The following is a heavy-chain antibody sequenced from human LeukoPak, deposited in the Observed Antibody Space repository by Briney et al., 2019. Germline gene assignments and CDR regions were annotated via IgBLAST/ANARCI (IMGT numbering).Heavy chain of an antibody. V-gene: IGHV1-18*01. CDR1: GYGFTNYG. Sequence: ASVKVSCKASGYGFTNYGITWVRQAPGQGLEWMGWISGNNGNTNYAQKFQGRVTMTTDTSTNTAYMELRSLRSDDTAVYYCARVVLVEWFDPWGQGTLVTVSS. J-gene: IGHJ5*02. D-gene: IGHD2-15*01. CDR2: ISGNNGNT. CDR3: ARVVLVEWFDP.